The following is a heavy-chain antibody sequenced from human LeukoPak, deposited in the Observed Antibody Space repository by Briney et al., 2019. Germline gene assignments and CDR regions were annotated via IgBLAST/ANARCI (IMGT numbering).Heavy chain of an antibody. Sequence: GASVTVSCKVSGYTLTELSMHWVRQAPGKGLEWMGGFDPEDGETIYAQKFQGRVTMTEDTSTDTAYMELSSRRAEDTAVYYCATDLSTATTYYFDYWGQGTLVTVSA. D-gene: IGHD5-12*01. J-gene: IGHJ4*02. CDR2: FDPEDGET. CDR3: ATDLSTATTYYFDY. V-gene: IGHV1-24*01. CDR1: GYTLTELS.